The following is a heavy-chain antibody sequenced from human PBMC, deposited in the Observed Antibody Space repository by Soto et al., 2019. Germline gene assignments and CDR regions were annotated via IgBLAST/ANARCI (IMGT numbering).Heavy chain of an antibody. CDR2: IYSGGRT. V-gene: IGHV3-53*01. Sequence: RGSLRLSCAMSAFTVSTNYMSWVRQAPGKGLDWVSVIYSGGRTDYADSVKGRFTISRDNSKNTVYLQMNSLRAEDTAVYFCASRTWDIGGFDPWGQGTMVTVSS. D-gene: IGHD3-10*01. CDR3: ASRTWDIGGFDP. J-gene: IGHJ5*02. CDR1: AFTVSTNY.